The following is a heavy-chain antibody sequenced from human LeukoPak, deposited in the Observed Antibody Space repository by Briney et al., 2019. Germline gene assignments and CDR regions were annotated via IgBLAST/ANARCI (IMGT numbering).Heavy chain of an antibody. CDR2: IKSKTDGGTT. Sequence: GGSLRLSCAASGFTFSNAWMSWVRQAPGKGLEWVGRIKSKTDGGTTDYAAPVKGRFTISRDDSKNTLYLQMNSLKTEDTAVYYCTTHPGYYDSSGYYAWGQGTLVTVSS. J-gene: IGHJ5*02. CDR1: GFTFSNAW. V-gene: IGHV3-15*01. CDR3: TTHPGYYDSSGYYA. D-gene: IGHD3-22*01.